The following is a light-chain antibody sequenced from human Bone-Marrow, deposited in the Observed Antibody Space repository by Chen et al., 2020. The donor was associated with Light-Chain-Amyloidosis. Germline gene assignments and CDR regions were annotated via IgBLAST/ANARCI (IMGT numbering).Light chain of an antibody. CDR3: QQYYSTPLT. Sequence: DIVMTQSPDSLAVPLCERATINCKSSQSVLYNSNNKNCIAWYQQKPGQPPKLLIYWASTRESGVPDRFSGSGSGTDFTLTISSLQAEDVAVYYCQQYYSTPLTFGQGTKVEIK. V-gene: IGKV4-1*01. CDR2: WAS. J-gene: IGKJ1*01. CDR1: QSVLYNSNNKNC.